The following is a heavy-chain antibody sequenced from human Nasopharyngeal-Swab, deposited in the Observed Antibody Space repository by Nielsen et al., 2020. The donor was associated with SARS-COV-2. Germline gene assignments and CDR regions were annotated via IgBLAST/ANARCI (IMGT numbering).Heavy chain of an antibody. Sequence: SETLSLTCAVYGASFSGYYWSWISQPPGKGLEWIGEINHSGSTNYNPSLKSRVTISVDTSKNQFSLKLSSVTAADTAVYYFARVAWYSYGLAWYYYYGMDVWGQGTTVTVSS. V-gene: IGHV4-34*01. CDR2: INHSGST. J-gene: IGHJ6*02. CDR3: ARVAWYSYGLAWYYYYGMDV. CDR1: GASFSGYY. D-gene: IGHD5-18*01.